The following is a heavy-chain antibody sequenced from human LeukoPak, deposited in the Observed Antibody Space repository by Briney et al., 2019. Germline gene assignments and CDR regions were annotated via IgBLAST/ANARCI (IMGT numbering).Heavy chain of an antibody. CDR1: GGTFSSYA. J-gene: IGHJ3*02. Sequence: SVKVSCKASGGTFSSYAISWVRQAPGQGLEWMGGIIPIFGTANYAQKFQGRVTINADESTSTAYMELSSLRSEDTAVYYCAREKETTYYYDSSGYYDAFDIWGQGTMVTVSS. CDR2: IIPIFGTA. D-gene: IGHD3-22*01. CDR3: AREKETTYYYDSSGYYDAFDI. V-gene: IGHV1-69*13.